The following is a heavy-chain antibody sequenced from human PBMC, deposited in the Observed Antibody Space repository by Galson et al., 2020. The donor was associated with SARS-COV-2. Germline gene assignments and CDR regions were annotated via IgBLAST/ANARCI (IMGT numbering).Heavy chain of an antibody. CDR2: ISAYNGNT. Sequence: ASVKVSCKASGYTFTSYGISWVRQAPGQGLEWMGWISAYNGNTNYAQKLQGRVTMTTDTSTSTAYMELRSLRSDDTAVYYCARDRYDYYDSSGYYNWYFDLWGRGTLVTVSS. V-gene: IGHV1-18*01. J-gene: IGHJ2*01. CDR3: ARDRYDYYDSSGYYNWYFDL. CDR1: GYTFTSYG. D-gene: IGHD3-22*01.